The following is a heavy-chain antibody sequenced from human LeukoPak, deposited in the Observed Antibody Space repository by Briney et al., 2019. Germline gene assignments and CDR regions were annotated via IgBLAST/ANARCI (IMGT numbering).Heavy chain of an antibody. D-gene: IGHD2-15*01. CDR3: ARDLFLGYCSGGRCSERYFQH. Sequence: GGSLRLSCAASGFTFSSYSMNWVRQAPGKGLEWVSSISSSSSYIYYADSVKGRFTISRDNAKNSLYLQMNSLRAEDTAVYYCARDLFLGYCSGGRCSERYFQHWGQGTLVTVSS. CDR2: ISSSSSYI. V-gene: IGHV3-21*01. J-gene: IGHJ1*01. CDR1: GFTFSSYS.